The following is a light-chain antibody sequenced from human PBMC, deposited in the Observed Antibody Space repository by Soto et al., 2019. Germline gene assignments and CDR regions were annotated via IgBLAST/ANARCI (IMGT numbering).Light chain of an antibody. V-gene: IGLV1-44*01. CDR2: SNN. CDR3: SVWDDSLNGWV. CDR1: NSNIGSHT. J-gene: IGLJ3*02. Sequence: QSVLTQPPSASGTPGQRVTISCSGSNSNIGSHTVNWYQHLPGTAPKLLMYSNNQRPSGVPDRFSGSKSGTSASLAISGLQSEDESDYYCSVWDDSLNGWVFGGGTKLTV.